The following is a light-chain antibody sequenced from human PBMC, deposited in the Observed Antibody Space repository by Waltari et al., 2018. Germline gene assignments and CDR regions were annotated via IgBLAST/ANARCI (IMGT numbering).Light chain of an antibody. J-gene: IGKJ1*01. Sequence: DIQMTQSPSSLPASVGDSVTITCRTSQRVSGYLNWYQQTPGQAPKLLIYAASSLQSGVPSRFSGSGFGTDFTLTINGLQPEDFAVYYCQQTYSNFRTFGQGTKVDVK. CDR2: AAS. CDR3: QQTYSNFRT. CDR1: QRVSGY. V-gene: IGKV1-39*01.